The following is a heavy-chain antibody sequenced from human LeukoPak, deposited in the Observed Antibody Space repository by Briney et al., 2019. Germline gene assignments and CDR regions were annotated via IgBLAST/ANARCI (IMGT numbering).Heavy chain of an antibody. CDR1: GYTFTGYY. J-gene: IGHJ4*02. Sequence: ASVKVSCTASGYTFTGYYMHWVRQAPGQGLEWMGWINLNSGGTNYAQKFQGRVTMTRDTSISTAYMELSRLRSDDTAVYYCARTGLTADYWGQGTLVTVSS. D-gene: IGHD7-27*01. CDR3: ARTGLTADY. CDR2: INLNSGGT. V-gene: IGHV1-2*02.